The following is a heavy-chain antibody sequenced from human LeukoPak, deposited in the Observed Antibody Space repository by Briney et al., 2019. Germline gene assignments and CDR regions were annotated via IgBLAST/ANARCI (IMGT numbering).Heavy chain of an antibody. CDR2: IYYSGST. CDR3: ARSRSGYDWDY. CDR1: GGSISSSSYY. V-gene: IGHV4-30-4*08. D-gene: IGHD5-12*01. J-gene: IGHJ4*02. Sequence: SETLSLTCTVSGGSISSSSYYWGWIRQPPGKGLEWIGYIYYSGSTYYNPSLKSRITISIDTSKSQFSLILSSVTAADTAVYFCARSRSGYDWDYWGQGTLVTVSS.